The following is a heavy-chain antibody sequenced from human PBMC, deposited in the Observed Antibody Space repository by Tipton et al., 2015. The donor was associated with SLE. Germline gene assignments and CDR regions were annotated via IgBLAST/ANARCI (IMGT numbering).Heavy chain of an antibody. J-gene: IGHJ4*02. CDR1: GGSISDHY. D-gene: IGHD4-17*01. Sequence: LRLSCTVSGGSISDHYWLWIRQPPGKGLEWIGSIYYSGSTYYNPSLKSRVTFSVDTSKRQFSLRLTSMTAADTAVYYCARGAVYGDYVGYFDFWGQGALVAVSS. V-gene: IGHV4-59*11. CDR2: IYYSGST. CDR3: ARGAVYGDYVGYFDF.